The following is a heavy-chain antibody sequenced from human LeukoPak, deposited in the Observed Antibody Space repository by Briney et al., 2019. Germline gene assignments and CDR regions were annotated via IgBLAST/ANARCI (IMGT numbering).Heavy chain of an antibody. CDR3: ARDGDRTTVGMDY. CDR2: MNPNSGNT. V-gene: IGHV1-8*03. D-gene: IGHD4-11*01. Sequence: GASVKVSCKASGYTFTSYDINWVRQATGQGLEWMGWMNPNSGNTGYAQKFQGRVTITRNTSISTAYMELRSLRSDDTAVYYCARDGDRTTVGMDYWGQGTLVTVSS. J-gene: IGHJ4*02. CDR1: GYTFTSYD.